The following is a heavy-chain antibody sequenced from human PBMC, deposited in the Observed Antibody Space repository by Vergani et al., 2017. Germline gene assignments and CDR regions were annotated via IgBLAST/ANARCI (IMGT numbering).Heavy chain of an antibody. Sequence: QVLLVQSGAEVKKPGASVKVSCEGSGYTFRNYGISWVRQAPGEGLEWLGWISVYNGETKFAQKFQGRVTLTRDTSTDTAYMEMGSLRSDDTAVYYCARDRGNSGDYNFDYWGQGTLVTVSS. V-gene: IGHV1-18*04. D-gene: IGHD1-26*01. CDR3: ARDRGNSGDYNFDY. CDR2: ISVYNGET. CDR1: GYTFRNYG. J-gene: IGHJ4*02.